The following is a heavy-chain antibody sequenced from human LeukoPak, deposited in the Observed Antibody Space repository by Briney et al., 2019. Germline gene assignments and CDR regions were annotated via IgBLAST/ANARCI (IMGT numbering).Heavy chain of an antibody. V-gene: IGHV3-30*18. CDR3: AKVRVDAYVSPNDY. Sequence: PGRSLRFSCAASGFTFSSYGMHWVRQAPGMGLEWVAIISYDGSNEYYADSVKGRFTISRDNSRNTLYLQMNSLRAEDTALYYCAKVRVDAYVSPNDYWGQGTLVTVSS. CDR1: GFTFSSYG. J-gene: IGHJ4*02. CDR2: ISYDGSNE. D-gene: IGHD3-16*01.